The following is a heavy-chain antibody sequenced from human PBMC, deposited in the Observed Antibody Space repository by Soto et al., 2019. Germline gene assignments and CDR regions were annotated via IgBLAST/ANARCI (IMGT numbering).Heavy chain of an antibody. J-gene: IGHJ6*02. CDR1: GFTFSSYG. CDR2: ISYDGSNK. CDR3: AKDLFGGYSYGYGMDV. Sequence: PGGSLRLSCAASGFTFSSYGMHWVRQAPGKGLEWVAVISYDGSNKYYADSVKGRFTISRDNSKNTLYLQMNSLRAEDTAVYYCAKDLFGGYSYGYGMDVWGQGTTVTVSS. V-gene: IGHV3-30*18. D-gene: IGHD5-18*01.